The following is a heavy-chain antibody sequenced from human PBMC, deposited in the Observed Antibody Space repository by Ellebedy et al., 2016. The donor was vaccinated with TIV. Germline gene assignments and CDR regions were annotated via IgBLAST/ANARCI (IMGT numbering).Heavy chain of an antibody. CDR3: ARDRVYCGGDCYFSYRYYGLDI. Sequence: GESLKISCAASGFTFSTYGMHWVRQAPGTGLEWVAVIWYDGSNKHYDDSVKGRFTISSYNSKNTLYLQMNSLRAEDTAVYYCARDRVYCGGDCYFSYRYYGLDIWGQGTTVTVPS. J-gene: IGHJ6*02. CDR2: IWYDGSNK. V-gene: IGHV3-33*01. D-gene: IGHD2-21*02. CDR1: GFTFSTYG.